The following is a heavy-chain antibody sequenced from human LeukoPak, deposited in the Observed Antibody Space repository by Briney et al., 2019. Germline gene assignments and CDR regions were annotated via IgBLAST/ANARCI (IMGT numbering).Heavy chain of an antibody. CDR2: INGPGSTT. CDR3: ARGERENGTRTPYLEF. J-gene: IGHJ4*02. V-gene: IGHV3-48*03. Sequence: GSLRLSCAASGFTFSGYEFNWVRQAPGKGLDWVAYINGPGSTTYYADSVKGLCTISRDDSRTQLYMELTSLRGEDTAVYYCARGERENGTRTPYLEFWGRRALVTVSS. CDR1: GFTFSGYE. D-gene: IGHD1-26*01.